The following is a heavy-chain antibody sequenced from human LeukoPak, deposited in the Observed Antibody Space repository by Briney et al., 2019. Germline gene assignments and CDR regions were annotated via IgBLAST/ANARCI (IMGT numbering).Heavy chain of an antibody. J-gene: IGHJ4*02. CDR3: ARVTVPEDFWSGYYPTYYFDY. V-gene: IGHV3-7*01. D-gene: IGHD3-3*01. CDR1: GFTFSTYW. Sequence: GGSLRLSCAASGFTFSTYWMSWVRQAPGKGLEWVANIKQDGSEKYYVDSVKGRFTISRDNAKNSLYLQMNSLRAEDTAVYYCARVTVPEDFWSGYYPTYYFDYWGQGTLVTVSS. CDR2: IKQDGSEK.